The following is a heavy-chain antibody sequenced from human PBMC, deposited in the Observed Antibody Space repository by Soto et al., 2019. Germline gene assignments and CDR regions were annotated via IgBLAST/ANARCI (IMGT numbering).Heavy chain of an antibody. J-gene: IGHJ5*02. Sequence: XGTLALTCTVSGGSISSSSYYGGWIREPPGKGLEWIGSIYYSGSTYYNPSLKSRVTISVDTSKNQFSLKLSSVTAADTAVYYCARLDYYGSGSYRTFDPWGQGTLVTVSS. V-gene: IGHV4-39*01. D-gene: IGHD3-10*01. CDR3: ARLDYYGSGSYRTFDP. CDR1: GGSISSSSYY. CDR2: IYYSGST.